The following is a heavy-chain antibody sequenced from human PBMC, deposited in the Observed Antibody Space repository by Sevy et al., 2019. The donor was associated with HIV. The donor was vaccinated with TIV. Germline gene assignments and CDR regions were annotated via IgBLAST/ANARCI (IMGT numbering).Heavy chain of an antibody. Sequence: GGSLRLSCAASGFSVSRNHINWVRQAPGQGQEWISVIYSDGTTQYADSVKGRFTISRDTSNNTVYLQVSSLRADDTAVYYCARRLSSAWYFDFWGQGTLVTVSS. CDR3: ARRLSSAWYFDF. V-gene: IGHV3-53*01. D-gene: IGHD6-19*01. J-gene: IGHJ4*02. CDR2: IYSDGTT. CDR1: GFSVSRNH.